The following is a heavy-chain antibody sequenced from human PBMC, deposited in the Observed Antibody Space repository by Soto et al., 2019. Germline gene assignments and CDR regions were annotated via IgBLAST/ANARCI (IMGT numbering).Heavy chain of an antibody. D-gene: IGHD2-15*01. Sequence: SETLSLTCTVSGGSISSGGYYWSWIRQHPGKGLEWIGYIYYSGSTYYNPSLKGRVTISVDTSKNQFSLKLSSVTAADTAVYYCARVRLVVAAAAHANWFDSWGQGTLVTVSS. CDR3: ARVRLVVAAAAHANWFDS. CDR2: IYYSGST. J-gene: IGHJ5*01. CDR1: GGSISSGGYY. V-gene: IGHV4-31*03.